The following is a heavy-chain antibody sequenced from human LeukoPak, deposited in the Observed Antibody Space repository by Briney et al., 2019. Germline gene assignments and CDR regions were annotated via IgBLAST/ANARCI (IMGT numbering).Heavy chain of an antibody. V-gene: IGHV3-33*06. D-gene: IGHD3-10*01. Sequence: GGSLRLSCAASGLSLTTHGMHWVRQAPGKGLEWVAVIWYDGSNKYYADSVKGRFTISRDNSKNTLYLQMNSLRAEDTAVYYCAKDLLRTYYYGSGSYYGGYWGQGTLVTVSS. CDR1: GLSLTTHG. CDR3: AKDLLRTYYYGSGSYYGGY. CDR2: IWYDGSNK. J-gene: IGHJ4*02.